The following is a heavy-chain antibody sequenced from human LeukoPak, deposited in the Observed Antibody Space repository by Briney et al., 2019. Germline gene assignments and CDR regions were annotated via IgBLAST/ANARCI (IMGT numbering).Heavy chain of an antibody. J-gene: IGHJ5*02. CDR2: IYYSVNT. D-gene: IGHD2-8*02. CDR3: AGDGGVAPHNWFDP. Sequence: SETLSLTCAVSGGSISSGGYSWSWIRQPPGKGLEWIGYIYYSVNTYYSPSLKSRVTISVDTSKNQFSLKLSSVTAADTAVYYCAGDGGVAPHNWFDPWGQGTLVTVSS. CDR1: GGSISSGGYS. V-gene: IGHV4-30-4*07.